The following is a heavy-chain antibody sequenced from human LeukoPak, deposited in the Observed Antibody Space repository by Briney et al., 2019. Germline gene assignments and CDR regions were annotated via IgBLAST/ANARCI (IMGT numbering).Heavy chain of an antibody. Sequence: SETLSLTCTVSGGSISSYYWAWIRQPPGKGLEWTGYIYYSGSTNYNPPLKSRVTISVDTSKNQFSLKLSSVAAADTAVYYCARLLYYDFDYWGQGTLVTVSS. J-gene: IGHJ4*02. CDR3: ARLLYYDFDY. V-gene: IGHV4-59*01. D-gene: IGHD3-22*01. CDR1: GGSISSYY. CDR2: IYYSGST.